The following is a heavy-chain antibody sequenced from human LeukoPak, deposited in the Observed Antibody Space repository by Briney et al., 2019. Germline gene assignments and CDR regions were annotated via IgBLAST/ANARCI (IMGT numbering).Heavy chain of an antibody. CDR2: IYTSGST. CDR3: ARGVRVGRLRLGGLSLRNWFDP. V-gene: IGHV4-61*02. D-gene: IGHD3-16*02. CDR1: GGSISSGSYY. Sequence: PSETLSLTCTVSGGSISSGSYYWSWIRQPAGKGLEWIGRIYTSGSTNYNPSLKSRVTISVDTSKNQFSLKLSSVTAADTAVYYCARGVRVGRLRLGGLSLRNWFDPWGQGTLVTVSS. J-gene: IGHJ5*02.